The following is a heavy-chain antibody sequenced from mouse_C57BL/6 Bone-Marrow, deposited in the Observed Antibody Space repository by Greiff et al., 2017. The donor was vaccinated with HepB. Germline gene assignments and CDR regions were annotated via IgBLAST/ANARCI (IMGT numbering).Heavy chain of an antibody. V-gene: IGHV1-39*01. D-gene: IGHD2-4*01. CDR1: GYSFTDYN. CDR2: INPNYGTT. J-gene: IGHJ3*01. Sequence: EVQRVESGPELVKPGASVKISCKASGYSFTDYNMNWVKQSNGKSLEWIGVINPNYGTTSYNQKFKGKATLTVDQSSSTAYMQLNSLTSEDSAVYYWARYYDYDGPEPWFAYWGQGTLVTVSA. CDR3: ARYYDYDGPEPWFAY.